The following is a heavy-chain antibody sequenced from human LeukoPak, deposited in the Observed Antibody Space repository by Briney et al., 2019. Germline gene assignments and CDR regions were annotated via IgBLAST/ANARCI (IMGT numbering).Heavy chain of an antibody. CDR2: ISWNSGSI. V-gene: IGHV3-9*01. D-gene: IGHD6-13*01. J-gene: IGHJ4*02. Sequence: TGGSLRLSCAASGFTFDDYAMHWVRQAPGKGLEWVSGISWNSGSIGYADSVKGRFTISRDNAKNSLYLQMNSLRAEDTAVYYCAKVGIGSRDGYFDYWGQGTLVTVSS. CDR1: GFTFDDYA. CDR3: AKVGIGSRDGYFDY.